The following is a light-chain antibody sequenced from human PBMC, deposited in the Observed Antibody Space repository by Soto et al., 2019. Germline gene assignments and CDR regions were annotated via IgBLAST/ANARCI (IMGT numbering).Light chain of an antibody. V-gene: IGLV2-11*01. CDR3: CSYTGSFTLV. J-gene: IGLJ2*01. Sequence: QSALTQPRSVSGSPGQSVTISCTGTSSDVGGYKYVSWYQQHPGKAPKFMIYDVSKRPSGVPDRFSGSKSGNTASLTISGLQAGDEADYYCCSYTGSFTLVFGGGTKLTVL. CDR1: SSDVGGYKY. CDR2: DVS.